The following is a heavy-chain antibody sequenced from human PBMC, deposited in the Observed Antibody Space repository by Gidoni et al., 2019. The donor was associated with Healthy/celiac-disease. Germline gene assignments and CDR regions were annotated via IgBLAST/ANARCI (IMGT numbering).Heavy chain of an antibody. V-gene: IGHV4-34*01. D-gene: IGHD6-19*01. CDR2: INHSGST. Sequence: GLEWIGEINHSGSTNYNPSLKSRVTISVDTSKNQFSLKLSSVTAADTAVYYCAGTRYSSGWKNGREPDDYWGQGTLVTVSS. J-gene: IGHJ4*02. CDR3: AGTRYSSGWKNGREPDDY.